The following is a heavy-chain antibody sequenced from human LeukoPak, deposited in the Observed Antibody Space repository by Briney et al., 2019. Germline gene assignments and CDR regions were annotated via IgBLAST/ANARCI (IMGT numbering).Heavy chain of an antibody. CDR2: IYYSGST. J-gene: IGHJ3*02. CDR1: GGSISSYY. Sequence: PSETLSLTCTVSGGSISSYYWSWIRQPPGKGLEWIGYIYYSGSTYYSPSLKSRVTISLDTSRNQFSLKLNSVTAADTAVYYCAKSNGYGLVDIWGQGTMVTVSS. D-gene: IGHD3-10*01. CDR3: AKSNGYGLVDI. V-gene: IGHV4-59*12.